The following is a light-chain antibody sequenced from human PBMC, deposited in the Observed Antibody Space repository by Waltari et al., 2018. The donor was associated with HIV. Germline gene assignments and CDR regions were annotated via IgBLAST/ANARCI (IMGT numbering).Light chain of an antibody. CDR3: VLYMGSGLWV. V-gene: IGLV8-61*01. CDR2: STN. J-gene: IGLJ3*02. Sequence: QTVVTKEPAFSVSPGGTVTLTCGVSSGSVPTRYTPSGYQQTPGQAPRTLIPSTNTRSSGVPDRFSGSIVGNKAALTITGAQADDESDYYCVLYMGSGLWVFGGGTKLTVL. CDR1: SGSVPTRYT.